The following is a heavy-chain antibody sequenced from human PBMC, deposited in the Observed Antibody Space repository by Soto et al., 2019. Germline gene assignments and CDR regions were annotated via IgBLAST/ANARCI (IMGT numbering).Heavy chain of an antibody. CDR3: ARRYGDCFDY. CDR1: GGSISSYY. V-gene: IGHV4-59*08. J-gene: IGHJ4*02. CDR2: IYYSGST. Sequence: QVQLQESGPGLVKPSETLCLTCAVCGGSISSYYWSWIRQPPGKGLEWIGYIYYSGSTNYNPSLKSRVTISVDTSKNQFSLKLSSVTAADTAVYYCARRYGDCFDYWGQGTLVTVSS. D-gene: IGHD4-17*01.